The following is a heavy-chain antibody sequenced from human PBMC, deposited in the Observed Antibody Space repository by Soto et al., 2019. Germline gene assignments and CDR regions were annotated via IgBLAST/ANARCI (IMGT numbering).Heavy chain of an antibody. D-gene: IGHD6-19*01. CDR1: GYTFTSYG. J-gene: IGHJ4*02. Sequence: QVQLVQSGAEVKKPGASVKVSCKASGYTFTSYGITWVRQAPGQGLEWMGWISDYNGNTNYAQKLQGRVTMTTDTITSTAYMELRSLRADDPAVYYCAGDEGAYSSGWYGGDYWGQGTLVTVSS. CDR2: ISDYNGNT. CDR3: AGDEGAYSSGWYGGDY. V-gene: IGHV1-18*04.